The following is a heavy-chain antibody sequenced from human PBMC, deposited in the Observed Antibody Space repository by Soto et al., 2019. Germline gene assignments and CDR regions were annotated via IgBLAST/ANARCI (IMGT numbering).Heavy chain of an antibody. CDR1: RFTFSSCW. D-gene: IGHD2-2*01. CDR3: ARGQDIVVVPAADNWFDP. Sequence: GGSRRLYCGASRFTFSSCWMSCFHQAPGKWLEWVANIKQDGSEKYYVDSVKGRFTISRDNAKNSLYLQMNSLRAEDTAVYYCARGQDIVVVPAADNWFDPWGQGTLVTVSS. J-gene: IGHJ5*02. V-gene: IGHV3-7*01. CDR2: IKQDGSEK.